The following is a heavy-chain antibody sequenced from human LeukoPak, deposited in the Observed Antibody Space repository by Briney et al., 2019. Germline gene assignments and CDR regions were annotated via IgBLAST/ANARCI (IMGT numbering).Heavy chain of an antibody. J-gene: IGHJ5*02. D-gene: IGHD3-22*01. Sequence: PSETLSLTCTVSGGSISSSSYYWGWIRQPPGKGLEWIGSIYYSGSTYYNPSLKSRVTISVDTSKNQFSLKLSSVTAADTAVYYCARDDWLVVVMNWGFDPWGQGTLVTVSS. CDR2: IYYSGST. CDR3: ARDDWLVVVMNWGFDP. V-gene: IGHV4-39*07. CDR1: GGSISSSSYY.